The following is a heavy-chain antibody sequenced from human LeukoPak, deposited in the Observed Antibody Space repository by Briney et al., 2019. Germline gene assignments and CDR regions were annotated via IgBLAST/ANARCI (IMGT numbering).Heavy chain of an antibody. Sequence: SETLSLTCAVYGGSFSGYYWSWIRQPPGKGLEWIGEINHGGSTNYNPSLKSRVTISVDTSKNQFSLKLSSVTAADTAVCYCARVHGSAAGSYWGQGTLVTVSS. V-gene: IGHV4-34*01. D-gene: IGHD6-13*01. CDR2: INHGGST. J-gene: IGHJ4*02. CDR1: GGSFSGYY. CDR3: ARVHGSAAGSY.